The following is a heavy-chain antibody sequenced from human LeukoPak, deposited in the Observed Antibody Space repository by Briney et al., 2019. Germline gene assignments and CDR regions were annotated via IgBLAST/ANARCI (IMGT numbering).Heavy chain of an antibody. V-gene: IGHV3-30*02. D-gene: IGHD1-26*01. CDR3: AKTTIVGATVDAFDI. CDR1: GFSFSNFG. CDR2: IRYDGSNK. J-gene: IGHJ3*02. Sequence: GGSLRLSCAASGFSFSNFGMHWVRQAPGKGLEWVALIRYDGSNKYYADSVRGRFTISRDNSKNTLYLQMNSLRPEDTAVYSCAKTTIVGATVDAFDIWGQGTMVTVSS.